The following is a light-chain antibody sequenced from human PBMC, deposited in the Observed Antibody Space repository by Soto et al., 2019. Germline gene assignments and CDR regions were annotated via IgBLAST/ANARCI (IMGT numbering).Light chain of an antibody. CDR1: SSDVGGYNY. J-gene: IGLJ1*01. CDR3: SSYTSSSTRV. V-gene: IGLV2-14*01. Sequence: QPALTQPASGSGSPGQSITLSCTETSSDVGGYNYVSWYQQHPGKAPKLMIYDVSNRPSGVSNRFSGSKSGNTASLTISGLQAEDEADYYCSSYTSSSTRVFGTGTKVTVL. CDR2: DVS.